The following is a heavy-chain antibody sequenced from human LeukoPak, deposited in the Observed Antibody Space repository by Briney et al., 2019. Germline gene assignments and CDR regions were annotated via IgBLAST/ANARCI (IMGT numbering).Heavy chain of an antibody. V-gene: IGHV4-39*07. CDR1: GGSISSSSYY. CDR3: ARVNCSSTSCHPYFDY. J-gene: IGHJ4*02. Sequence: SETLSLTCTVSGGSISSSSYYWGWIRQPPGKGLEWIGSIYYSGSTYYNPSLKSRVTISVDTSKNQFSLKLSSVTAADTAVYYCARVNCSSTSCHPYFDYWGQGTLVTVSS. D-gene: IGHD2-2*01. CDR2: IYYSGST.